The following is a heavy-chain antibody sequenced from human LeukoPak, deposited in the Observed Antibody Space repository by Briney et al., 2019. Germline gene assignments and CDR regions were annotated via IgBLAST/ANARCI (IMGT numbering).Heavy chain of an antibody. V-gene: IGHV3-23*01. D-gene: IGHD1-26*01. CDR2: ISGGAGST. CDR3: AKAGSIRFDY. Sequence: PGGSLRLSCATSGFSFSNSAMSWVRQAPGKGLEWVSGISGGAGSTYYADALKGRFTISRDNSENTLYLQMSSLRAEDTAVYYCAKAGSIRFDYWGQGTLVTVSS. J-gene: IGHJ4*02. CDR1: GFSFSNSA.